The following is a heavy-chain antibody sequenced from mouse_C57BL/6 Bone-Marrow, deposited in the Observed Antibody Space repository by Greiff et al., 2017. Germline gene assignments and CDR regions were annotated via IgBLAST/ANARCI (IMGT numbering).Heavy chain of an antibody. D-gene: IGHD1-1*01. J-gene: IGHJ4*01. CDR1: GFNIKNTY. CDR2: IDPANGNT. Sequence: VQLQQSVAELVRPGASVKLSCTASGFNIKNTYMHWVKQRPEQGLEWIGRIDPANGNTKYAPKFQGKATITADTSSNTAYLQLSSLTSEDTAIYYCARVLTTVEATWDYYAMDYWGQGTSVTVSS. CDR3: ARVLTTVEATWDYYAMDY. V-gene: IGHV14-3*01.